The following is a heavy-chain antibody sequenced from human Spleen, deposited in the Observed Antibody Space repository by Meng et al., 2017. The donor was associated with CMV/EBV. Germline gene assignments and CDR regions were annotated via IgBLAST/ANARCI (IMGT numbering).Heavy chain of an antibody. CDR2: INHVGTT. CDR3: ARRGKARIPDY. D-gene: IGHD2-21*01. V-gene: IGHV4-34*01. J-gene: IGHJ4*02. CDR1: GTSFTDYF. Sequence: GSLRLSCAVSGTSFTDYFWSWIRQSPGKGLEWIGQINHVGTTNYNPSLKSRVTISVDPSKHQFSLKLDSLTAADTAVYYCARRGKARIPDYWGQGTLVTVSS.